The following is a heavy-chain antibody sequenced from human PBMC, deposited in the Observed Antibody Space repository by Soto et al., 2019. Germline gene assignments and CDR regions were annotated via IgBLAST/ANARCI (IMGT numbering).Heavy chain of an antibody. CDR2: ISGSGGST. V-gene: IGHV3-23*01. D-gene: IGHD3-10*01. CDR3: AKTMAEAIAGGAFDI. Sequence: QLLESGGGLVQPGGSLRLSCAASGFTFSSYGMSWVRQAPGKGLEWVSAISGSGGSTDYADSVKGRFTISRDNSKNTLYLRMNSLRAEDTAAYYCAKTMAEAIAGGAFDIWGQGTMVTVS. CDR1: GFTFSSYG. J-gene: IGHJ3*02.